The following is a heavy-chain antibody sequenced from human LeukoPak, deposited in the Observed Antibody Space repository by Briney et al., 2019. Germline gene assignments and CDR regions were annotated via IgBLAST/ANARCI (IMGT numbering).Heavy chain of an antibody. V-gene: IGHV3-48*02. J-gene: IGHJ4*02. Sequence: PGESLRLSCEVSGFTFSSYDLNWVRQAPGRGLEWISYITSSSGTIYYADSVKGRFTISRDNAKNSLSLQMNSLRDEDTAVYYCARDSSVAAFDYWGQGTLVTVSS. CDR3: ARDSSVAAFDY. CDR2: ITSSSGTI. D-gene: IGHD6-19*01. CDR1: GFTFSSYD.